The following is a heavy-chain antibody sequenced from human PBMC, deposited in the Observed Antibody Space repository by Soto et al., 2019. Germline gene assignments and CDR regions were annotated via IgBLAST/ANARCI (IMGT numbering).Heavy chain of an antibody. D-gene: IGHD1-26*01. V-gene: IGHV3-30-3*01. CDR2: ISYDGSNK. CDR3: ARGVEWEPYFDY. J-gene: IGHJ4*02. CDR1: GFTFSSYA. Sequence: QVQLVESGGGVVQPGRSLRLSCAASGFTFSSYAMHWVRQAPGKGLEWVAVISYDGSNKYYADSVKGRFTISRDNSKNTLYLQMNSLRAEDTAVYYCARGVEWEPYFDYWGQGTLVTVSS.